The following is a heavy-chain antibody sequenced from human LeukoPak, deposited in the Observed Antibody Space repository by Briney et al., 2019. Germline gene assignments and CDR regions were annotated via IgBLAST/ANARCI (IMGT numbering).Heavy chain of an antibody. CDR3: ASFYAPDRGIESQNLVTVY. V-gene: IGHV1-2*02. CDR1: GYTFTAYY. J-gene: IGHJ4*02. CDR2: INPNSGGT. D-gene: IGHD2/OR15-2a*01. Sequence: ASVKVSFKASGYTFTAYYIHWVRQAPGQGLEWMGWINPNSGGTEYAQKFQGRVTLTRDTSINTAYMELSRLRSDDTAVYYCASFYAPDRGIESQNLVTVYWGQGTLVSVSS.